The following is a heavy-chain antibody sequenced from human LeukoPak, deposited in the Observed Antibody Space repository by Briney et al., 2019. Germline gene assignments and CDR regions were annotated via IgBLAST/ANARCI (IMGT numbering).Heavy chain of an antibody. Sequence: GGSLRLSCAASGFTFSSYSMNWVRQAPGKGLEWVSYISSSSSTIYYAASVKGRFTISRDNAKNSLYLQMDSLRAEDTAVYYCARGPAATSGNYYVGDYWGQGTLVTVSS. J-gene: IGHJ4*01. V-gene: IGHV3-48*01. CDR1: GFTFSSYS. CDR3: ARGPAATSGNYYVGDY. CDR2: ISSSSSTI. D-gene: IGHD1-26*01.